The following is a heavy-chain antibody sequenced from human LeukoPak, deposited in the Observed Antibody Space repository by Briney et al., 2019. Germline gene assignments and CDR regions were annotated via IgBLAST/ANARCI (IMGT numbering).Heavy chain of an antibody. D-gene: IGHD3-22*01. CDR3: TRPGYYDSSGYSVFDY. J-gene: IGHJ4*02. CDR2: IRSKANSYAT. V-gene: IGHV3-73*01. Sequence: GGSLRLSCAASGFTFSGSAMHWVRQASGKGLEWVGRIRSKANSYATAYAASVKGRFTISRDDSKNTAYLQMNSLKTEDTAVYYCTRPGYYDSSGYSVFDYWGQGTLVTVSS. CDR1: GFTFSGSA.